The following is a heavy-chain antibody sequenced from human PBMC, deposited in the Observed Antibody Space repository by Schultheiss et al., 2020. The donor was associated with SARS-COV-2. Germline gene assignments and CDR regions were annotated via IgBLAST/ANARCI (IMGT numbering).Heavy chain of an antibody. CDR2: IYYSGST. CDR1: GGSISSGDYY. CDR3: ARGTVAGYYYGMDV. D-gene: IGHD6-19*01. V-gene: IGHV4-30-4*01. J-gene: IGHJ6*02. Sequence: SETLSLTCTVSGGSISSGDYYWSWIRQPPGKGLEWIGYIYYSGSTYYNPSLKSRVTISVDRSKNQFSLKLSSVTAADTAVYYCARGTVAGYYYGMDVWGQGTTVTVSS.